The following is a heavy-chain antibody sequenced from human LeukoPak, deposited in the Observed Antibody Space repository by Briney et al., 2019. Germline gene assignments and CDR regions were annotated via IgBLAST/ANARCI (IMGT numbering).Heavy chain of an antibody. J-gene: IGHJ4*01. CDR3: ARGSSKNQYSSGWYHDY. D-gene: IGHD6-19*01. CDR2: ISYDGSNK. V-gene: IGHV3-30*04. Sequence: QAGGSLRLSCAASGFTFSRYAIHWVRQAPGKGLEWVAVISYDGSNKYYADSVKGRFTISRDNSKNTLYLQMNSLRAEDTATYYCARGSSKNQYSSGWYHDYWGHGALVTVSS. CDR1: GFTFSRYA.